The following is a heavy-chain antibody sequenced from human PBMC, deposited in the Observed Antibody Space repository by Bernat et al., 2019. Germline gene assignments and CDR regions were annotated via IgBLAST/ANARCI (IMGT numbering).Heavy chain of an antibody. V-gene: IGHV1-2*04. CDR1: GYTFTGYY. D-gene: IGHD3-3*01. CDR2: INPNSGGT. J-gene: IGHJ6*02. Sequence: QVQLVQSGAEVKKPGASVKVSCKASGYTFTGYYMHWVRQAPGQGLEWMGWINPNSGGTNYAQKFQGWVTMTRDTSISTAYMELSRLRSDDTAVYYCARDRVTIFGVDLYYYYGMDVWGQGTTVTVSS. CDR3: ARDRVTIFGVDLYYYYGMDV.